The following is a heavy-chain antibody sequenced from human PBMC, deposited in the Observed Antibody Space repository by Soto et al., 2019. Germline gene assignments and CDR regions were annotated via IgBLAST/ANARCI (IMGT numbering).Heavy chain of an antibody. Sequence: ESLILSCVASGFTFISYGMNWVRQAPGKGLEWVSYISSGRVTTNYADSVKGRFTISRDNAKSSLYLQLNSLRDDDTAVYYCARGGAARPDYWGQGALVTVSS. CDR1: GFTFISYG. D-gene: IGHD2-15*01. J-gene: IGHJ4*02. CDR2: ISSGRVTT. V-gene: IGHV3-48*02. CDR3: ARGGAARPDY.